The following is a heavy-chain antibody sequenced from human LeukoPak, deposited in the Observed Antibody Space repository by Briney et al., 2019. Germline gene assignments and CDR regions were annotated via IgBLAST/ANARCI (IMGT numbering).Heavy chain of an antibody. D-gene: IGHD6-19*01. CDR3: AKDTTLAVAVAVDY. CDR2: ISWNSGSI. J-gene: IGHJ4*02. Sequence: GGSLRLSCAASGFTFDDYAMHWVRQAPGKGLEWVSGISWNSGSIGYADSVKGRFTISRDNAKNSLYLQMNSLRAEDTALYYCAKDTTLAVAVAVDYWGQGTLVTVSS. CDR1: GFTFDDYA. V-gene: IGHV3-9*01.